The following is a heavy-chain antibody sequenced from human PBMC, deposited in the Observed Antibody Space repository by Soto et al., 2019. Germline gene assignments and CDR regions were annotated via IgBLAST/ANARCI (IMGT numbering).Heavy chain of an antibody. CDR1: GFSFNNFA. J-gene: IGHJ4*02. V-gene: IGHV3-23*01. CDR3: AKHDSSVTSWFDF. Sequence: EVRLLQSRGGLEQPGGPLRLSCAASGFSFNNFAMSWVRLAPGRGLEWVSGISGSGGTTYYADSVKGRITISRDNSKNTRYLQINSLRAEDTALYYCAKHDSSVTSWFDFWGQGTLVTVSS. D-gene: IGHD3-22*01. CDR2: ISGSGGTT.